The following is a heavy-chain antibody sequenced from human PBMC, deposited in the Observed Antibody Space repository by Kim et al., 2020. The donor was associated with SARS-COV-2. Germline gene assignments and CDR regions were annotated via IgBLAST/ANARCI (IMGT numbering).Heavy chain of an antibody. CDR3: AADPDYNGFSYFDD. CDR1: GFTFSRYW. D-gene: IGHD3-10*01. J-gene: IGHJ4*02. Sequence: GGSLRLSCAASGFTFSRYWMHWVRQVPGKGLVWVSRISGDGRTTTYADSVKGRFTLSRDNAKNTLYRQMNSLRAEDTAVYYFAADPDYNGFSYFDDWGQGTLVTVSS. V-gene: IGHV3-74*01. CDR2: ISGDGRTT.